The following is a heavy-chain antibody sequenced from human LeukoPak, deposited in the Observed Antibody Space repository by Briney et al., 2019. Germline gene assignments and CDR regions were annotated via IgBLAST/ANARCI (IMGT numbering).Heavy chain of an antibody. Sequence: ASVKVSCKASGYTFTSYGISWVRQAPGQGLEWMGWISAYNGITNYAQKIQGRVTMTTDTSTSTAYMELRSLRSDDTAVYYCARDQYCSSTSCYNWVDYWGQGTLVTVSS. J-gene: IGHJ4*02. V-gene: IGHV1-18*01. CDR2: ISAYNGIT. CDR3: ARDQYCSSTSCYNWVDY. CDR1: GYTFTSYG. D-gene: IGHD2-2*02.